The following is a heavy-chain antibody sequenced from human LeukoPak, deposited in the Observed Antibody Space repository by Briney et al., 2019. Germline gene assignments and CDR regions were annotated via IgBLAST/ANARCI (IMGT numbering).Heavy chain of an antibody. V-gene: IGHV1-18*01. D-gene: IGHD5-12*01. J-gene: IGHJ4*02. CDR3: ARDDALVATGSFGY. CDR1: GYTFTSYG. CDR2: ISAYNGNT. Sequence: ASVTVSCKASGYTFTSYGINWVRQAPGQGLEWMGWISAYNGNTNYAQKLQGRVTMTTDTSTSTAYMELRSLRSDDTAVYYCARDDALVATGSFGYWGQGTLVTVSS.